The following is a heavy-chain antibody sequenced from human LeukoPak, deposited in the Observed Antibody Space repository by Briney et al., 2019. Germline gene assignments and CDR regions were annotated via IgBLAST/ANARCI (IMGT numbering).Heavy chain of an antibody. V-gene: IGHV3-33*01. CDR1: GFTFSSYG. CDR2: IWYDGSNK. Sequence: GGSLRLSCAASGFTFSSYGMHWVRQAPGKGLEWVAVIWYDGSNKYYADSVKGRFTISRDNSKNTLYLQMNSLRAEDTAVYYRARSEGYYDILTGYYYYYGMGVWGKGTTVTVSS. CDR3: ARSEGYYDILTGYYYYYGMGV. D-gene: IGHD3-9*01. J-gene: IGHJ6*04.